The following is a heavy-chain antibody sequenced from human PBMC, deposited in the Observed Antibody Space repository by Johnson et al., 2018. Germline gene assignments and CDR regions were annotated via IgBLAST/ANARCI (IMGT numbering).Heavy chain of an antibody. J-gene: IGHJ3*02. CDR3: ARVRGDAFDI. CDR1: RGSFSSYT. CDR2: IIPLLGIA. V-gene: IGHV1-69*02. Sequence: VQLVESGAEVKKHGSSVEVSCKASRGSFSSYTISWVRQAPGQGLEWMGRIIPLLGIANYAQKFQGRVTITADTSTSTAYMELSSLRSEDTAVYYCARVRGDAFDIWGQGTMVTVSS.